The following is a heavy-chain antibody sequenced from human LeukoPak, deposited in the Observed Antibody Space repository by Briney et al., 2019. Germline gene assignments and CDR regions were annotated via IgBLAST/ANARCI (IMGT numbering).Heavy chain of an antibody. CDR1: GYTFTGYY. V-gene: IGHV1-2*02. CDR2: SNPNSGGT. J-gene: IGHJ6*03. D-gene: IGHD5-24*01. Sequence: VKVSCKASGYTFTGYYMHWVRQPPGQGLECVGWSNPNSGGTNYAQKFQGRVTMNRDTSISTAYMELSSLRSEDTAVYYCARGEEGDGYNSYYYYYMDVWGKGTTVTVSS. CDR3: ARGEEGDGYNSYYYYYMDV.